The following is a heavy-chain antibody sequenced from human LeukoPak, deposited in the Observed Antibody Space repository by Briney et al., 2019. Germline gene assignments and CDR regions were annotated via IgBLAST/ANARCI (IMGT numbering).Heavy chain of an antibody. CDR2: IIPIFGTA. D-gene: IGHD6-13*01. Sequence: GASVKVSCKASGGTFSSYAISWVRQAPGQGLEWMRGIIPIFGTANYAQKFQGRVTITADESTSTAYMELSSLRSEDTAVYYCARDLWSIAAAGNWFDPWGQGTLVTVSS. V-gene: IGHV1-69*01. CDR1: GGTFSSYA. J-gene: IGHJ5*02. CDR3: ARDLWSIAAAGNWFDP.